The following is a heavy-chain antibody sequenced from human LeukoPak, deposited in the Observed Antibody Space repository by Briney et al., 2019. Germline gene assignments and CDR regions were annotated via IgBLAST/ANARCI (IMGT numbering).Heavy chain of an antibody. D-gene: IGHD6-19*01. Sequence: SETLSLTCAVSGGSISSYHWSWIRQPPGKGLEWIGYIYYSGSTNYNPSLKSRVSISVDTSKNQFSLKLSSVTAAETAVYYCARVVAGRRFDPWGQGTLVTVSS. CDR2: IYYSGST. CDR1: GGSISSYH. V-gene: IGHV4-59*01. J-gene: IGHJ5*02. CDR3: ARVVAGRRFDP.